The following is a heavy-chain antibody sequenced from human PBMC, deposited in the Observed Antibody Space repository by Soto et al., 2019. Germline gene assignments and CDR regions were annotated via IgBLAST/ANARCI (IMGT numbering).Heavy chain of an antibody. CDR3: AKGTYYYGSAPYYLDY. CDR1: GFTFSSYA. D-gene: IGHD3-10*01. J-gene: IGHJ4*02. CDR2: ISDSGGST. V-gene: IGHV3-23*01. Sequence: PGGSLRLSCAASGFTFSSYAMSWVRQAPGKGLEWVSGISDSGGSTYYADSVKGLFTISRDNSKNTLYLQMNSLRAEDTAVYYCAKGTYYYGSAPYYLDYWGQGTLVTVSS.